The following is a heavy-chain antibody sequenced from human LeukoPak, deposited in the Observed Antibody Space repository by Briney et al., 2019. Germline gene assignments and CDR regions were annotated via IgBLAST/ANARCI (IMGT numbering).Heavy chain of an antibody. D-gene: IGHD3-16*01. J-gene: IGHJ4*02. CDR2: INGAGDNT. Sequence: VGSLRLSCAASGYTFSSHGLTWVRQAPGKWLEWVSTINGAGDNTYYAETVKGRFTISRDNSKNTLYLQMHSLRAEDTAIYYCAKVSVCYGCYLDYWGQGTLVTVS. CDR3: AKVSVCYGCYLDY. V-gene: IGHV3-23*01. CDR1: GYTFSSHG.